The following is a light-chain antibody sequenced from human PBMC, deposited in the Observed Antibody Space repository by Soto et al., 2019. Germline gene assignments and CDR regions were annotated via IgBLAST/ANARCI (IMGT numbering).Light chain of an antibody. CDR3: QQLDSFPRT. V-gene: IGKV1-9*01. Sequence: DIQLTQSPSFLSASVGDGVAITCRASQVISGHLAWYQQKPGKAPKLLIYAASTLQSGVPSRFSGSGSGTEFTLRISRLQPEDFATYYCQQLDSFPRTFGQGTKVEVK. J-gene: IGKJ1*01. CDR1: QVISGH. CDR2: AAS.